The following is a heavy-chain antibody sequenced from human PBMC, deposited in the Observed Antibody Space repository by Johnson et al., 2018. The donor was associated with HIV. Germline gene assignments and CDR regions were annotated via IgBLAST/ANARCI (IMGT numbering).Heavy chain of an antibody. CDR2: ISWNSGSI. CDR1: GFTFDDYA. J-gene: IGHJ3*02. CDR3: ARGDHDLWSGSRI. V-gene: IGHV3-9*01. D-gene: IGHD3-3*01. Sequence: VQLVESGGGLVQPGRSLRLSCAASGFTFDDYAMHWVRQAPGKGLEWVSGISWNSGSIGYADSVKGRFTISRDNAKNSLYLQMNSLGAGDTALYYCARGDHDLWSGSRIWGQGTMVIVSS.